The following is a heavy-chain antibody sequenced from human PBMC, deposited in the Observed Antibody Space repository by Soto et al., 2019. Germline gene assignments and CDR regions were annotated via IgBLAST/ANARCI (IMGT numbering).Heavy chain of an antibody. CDR2: ISAYNGNT. CDR1: GYTFTSYG. J-gene: IGHJ4*02. D-gene: IGHD3-10*01. CDR3: ARDDTSKVRGFFILPFDD. Sequence: ASVKVSCKASGYTFTSYGISWVRQAPGQGLEWMGWISAYNGNTNYAQKLQGRVTMTTDTSTSTAYMELRSLRSDDTAVYYCARDDTSKVRGFFILPFDDWGQGTMVTVSS. V-gene: IGHV1-18*01.